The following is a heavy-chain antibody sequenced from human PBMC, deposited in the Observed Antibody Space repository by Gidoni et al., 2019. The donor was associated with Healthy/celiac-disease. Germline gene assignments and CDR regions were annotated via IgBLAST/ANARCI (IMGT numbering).Heavy chain of an antibody. CDR2: ISGSGGST. D-gene: IGHD3-22*01. Sequence: EVQLLESGGGLVQPGGSLRLSCAASGFTFSSYAMSWVRQAPGKGLEWVSAISGSGGSTYYADSVKGRFTISRDNSKNTLYLQMNSLRAEDTAVYYCAKNTRTYYYDSSGYYFNWFDPWGQGTLVTVSS. CDR3: AKNTRTYYYDSSGYYFNWFDP. CDR1: GFTFSSYA. J-gene: IGHJ5*02. V-gene: IGHV3-23*01.